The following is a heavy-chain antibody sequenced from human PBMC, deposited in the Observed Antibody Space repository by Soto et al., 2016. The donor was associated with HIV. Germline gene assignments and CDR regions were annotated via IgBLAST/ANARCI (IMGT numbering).Heavy chain of an antibody. CDR2: IGTAGDT. V-gene: IGHV3-13*04. CDR1: GFTFSSYD. D-gene: IGHD2-2*01. CDR3: ARRGXIWVTGIISRPTHFDY. J-gene: IGHJ4*02. Sequence: EVQLVESGGGLVQPGGSLRLSCAASGFTFSSYDMHWVRQATGKGLEWVSAIGTAGDTYYPGSVKGRFTISRENAKNSLYLQMNSLRAGDTAVYYCARRGXIWVTGIISRPTHFDYVGPGNPGHRLL.